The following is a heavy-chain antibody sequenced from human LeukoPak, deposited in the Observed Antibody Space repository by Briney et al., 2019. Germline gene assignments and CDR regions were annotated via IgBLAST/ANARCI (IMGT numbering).Heavy chain of an antibody. Sequence: ASVKVSCKASGYTFTSYYMHWVRQAPGQGLEWMGIINPSGGRTSYAQKFQGRVTMTRDTSTSTVYMELSSLRSEDTAVYYCARLQVVIDYGPYYFDYWGQGTLVTVSS. CDR2: INPSGGRT. J-gene: IGHJ4*02. D-gene: IGHD4-17*01. CDR1: GYTFTSYY. V-gene: IGHV1-46*01. CDR3: ARLQVVIDYGPYYFDY.